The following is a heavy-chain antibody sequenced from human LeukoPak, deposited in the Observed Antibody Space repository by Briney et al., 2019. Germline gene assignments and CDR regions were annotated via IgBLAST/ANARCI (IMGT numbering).Heavy chain of an antibody. D-gene: IGHD6-25*01. J-gene: IGHJ4*02. V-gene: IGHV3-53*01. CDR2: IYSDGST. CDR1: GLSFGDNS. CDR3: ARAETTAGSY. Sequence: GGSLRLSCAASGLSFGDNSMHWVRQAPGKGLEWVSVIYSDGSTNYADSVKGRLTISRDNSKNTVYLQMNNLRAEDTAVYYCARAETTAGSYWGQGTLVTVSS.